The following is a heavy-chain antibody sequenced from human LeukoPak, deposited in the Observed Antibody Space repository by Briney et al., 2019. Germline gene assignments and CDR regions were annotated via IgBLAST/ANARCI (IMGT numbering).Heavy chain of an antibody. CDR1: GFTFADYA. J-gene: IGHJ4*02. CDR3: TKGRGNYYSDY. Sequence: GGSLRLSCTASGFTFADYAMSWVRQAPGKGLEWVSFIRSKAYGGTAEYAASVKGRFTISRDDSKSIAYLQMSSLKTEDTAVYYCTKGRGNYYSDYWGQGTLVTVSS. D-gene: IGHD1-26*01. V-gene: IGHV3-49*04. CDR2: IRSKAYGGTA.